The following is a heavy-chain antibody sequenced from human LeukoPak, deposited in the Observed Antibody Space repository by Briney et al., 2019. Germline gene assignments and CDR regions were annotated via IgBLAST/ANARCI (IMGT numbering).Heavy chain of an antibody. CDR2: IYTSGST. Sequence: PSETLSLTCTVSGGSISSGSYYWSWIRQPAGKGLEWIGRIYTSGSTNYNPSLKSRVTISVDTSKNQFSLKLSSVTAADTAVYYCARGYSGYDFRYFDYWGQGTLVTVSS. D-gene: IGHD5-12*01. J-gene: IGHJ4*02. CDR1: GGSISSGSYY. V-gene: IGHV4-61*02. CDR3: ARGYSGYDFRYFDY.